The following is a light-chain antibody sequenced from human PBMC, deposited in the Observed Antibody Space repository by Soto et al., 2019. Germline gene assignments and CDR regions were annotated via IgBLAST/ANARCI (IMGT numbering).Light chain of an antibody. V-gene: IGKV1-39*01. Sequence: DIQMTQSPSSLSASVGDRVTITCRASQSISKYLNWYQQKPGQAPNLLIYAASTLQSGVPSRFSGSGSGTDFTLTISSLQPEDFATYYCHRSYSTPPDTFGQGTKREIK. CDR3: HRSYSTPPDT. CDR1: QSISKY. J-gene: IGKJ2*01. CDR2: AAS.